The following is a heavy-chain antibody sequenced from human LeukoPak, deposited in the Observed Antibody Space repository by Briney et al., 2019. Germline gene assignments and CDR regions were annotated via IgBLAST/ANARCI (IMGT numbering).Heavy chain of an antibody. CDR1: GGSISSYY. Sequence: SETLSLTCTVSGGSISSYYWSWIRQPPGKGLEWIEEIHLNGITNYNPSLKSRVTMSIDKSNNQFSLNLSSVTAADTAVYYCARVISSAWRQNDLWGQGTLVTV. V-gene: IGHV4-34*01. D-gene: IGHD3-22*01. J-gene: IGHJ5*02. CDR3: ARVISSAWRQNDL. CDR2: IHLNGIT.